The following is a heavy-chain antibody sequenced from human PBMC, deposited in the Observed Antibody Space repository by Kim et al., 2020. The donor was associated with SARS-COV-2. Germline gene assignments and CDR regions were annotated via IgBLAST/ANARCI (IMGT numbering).Heavy chain of an antibody. CDR3: ARDRLHYGSGSYSSYYGMDV. Sequence: GGSLRLSCAASGFTFSSYWMSWVRQAPGKGLEWVANIKQDGSEKYYVDSVKGRFTISRDNAKNSLYLQMNSLRAEDTAVYYCARDRLHYGSGSYSSYYGMDVWGQGTTVTVSS. CDR2: IKQDGSEK. CDR1: GFTFSSYW. J-gene: IGHJ6*02. D-gene: IGHD3-10*01. V-gene: IGHV3-7*01.